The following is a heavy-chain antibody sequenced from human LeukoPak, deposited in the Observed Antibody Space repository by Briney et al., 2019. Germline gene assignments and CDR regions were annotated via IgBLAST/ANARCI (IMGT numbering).Heavy chain of an antibody. D-gene: IGHD3-22*01. V-gene: IGHV4-59*01. CDR2: IYYTGST. CDR3: ARTGYYDTSAYYPFDY. CDR1: GGSISSYY. J-gene: IGHJ4*02. Sequence: SETLSLTCTVSGGSISSYYWSWIRQPPGKGLEWIGYIYYTGSTNYNPSLKSRVTISVDTSKNQFSLKLSSVTAADTAVYYCARTGYYDTSAYYPFDYWGQGTLVSDSS.